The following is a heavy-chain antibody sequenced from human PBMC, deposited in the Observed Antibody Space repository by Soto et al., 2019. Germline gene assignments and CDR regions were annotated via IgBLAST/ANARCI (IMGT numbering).Heavy chain of an antibody. CDR1: GGSVTSDEDY. D-gene: IGHD5-18*01. J-gene: IGHJ4*02. Sequence: SETLSLTCTVSGGSVTSDEDYWTWIRQSPGKGLEWIGYISNSGSTGYNPSLKTRLSMSVDRSKNQFTLRLTSVTAADTAVYFCATESGSTYGYFDHWGRGTQVTVSS. CDR2: ISNSGST. CDR3: ATESGSTYGYFDH. V-gene: IGHV4-30-4*01.